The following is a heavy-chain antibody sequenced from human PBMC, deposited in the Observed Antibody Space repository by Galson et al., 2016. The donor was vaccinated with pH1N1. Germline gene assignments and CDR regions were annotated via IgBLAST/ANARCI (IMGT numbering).Heavy chain of an antibody. CDR1: GFTLSSYW. D-gene: IGHD1-26*01. CDR3: VRAVGRAEAH. V-gene: IGHV3-7*01. J-gene: IGHJ4*02. Sequence: SLRLSCAASGFTLSSYWTSWVRQAPGKGLEWVANMNQDGNKKYYVDSVKGRFIISRDYSKNSLYLQMNSLRAEDTAMYYCVRAVGRAEAHWGQGTLVTVSS. CDR2: MNQDGNKK.